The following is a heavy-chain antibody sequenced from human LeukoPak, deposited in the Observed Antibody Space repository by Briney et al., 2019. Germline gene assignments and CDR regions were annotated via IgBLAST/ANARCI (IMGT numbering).Heavy chain of an antibody. V-gene: IGHV6-1*01. J-gene: IGHJ4*02. CDR1: GDFVSTSSAA. CDR2: TYYRSKCYN. Sequence: SQTLSLTCAISGDFVSTSSAAWNWIRQSPSRGLEWLGRTYYRSKCYNDFALSVKRRIIINPDTSKNQFSLQLNSVTPEDTAVYYCARDGSYFDVWGQGILVTVSS. CDR3: ARDGSYFDV.